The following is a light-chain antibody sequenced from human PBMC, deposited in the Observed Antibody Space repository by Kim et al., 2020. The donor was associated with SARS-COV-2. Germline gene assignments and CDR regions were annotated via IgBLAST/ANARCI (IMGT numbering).Light chain of an antibody. V-gene: IGKV3-15*01. CDR3: QQYNNWPPLT. CDR2: DAS. Sequence: SLGESAPLPCRGSQGVSSHLAWYQQKPGQAPRLLIYDASPRATGIPARFGGSGSGTGFTLPIISLQSEDSALYYCQQYNNWPPLTFGGGTKVGIK. CDR1: QGVSSH. J-gene: IGKJ4*01.